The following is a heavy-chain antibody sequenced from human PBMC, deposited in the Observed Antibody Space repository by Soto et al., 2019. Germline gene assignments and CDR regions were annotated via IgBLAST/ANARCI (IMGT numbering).Heavy chain of an antibody. CDR2: MNPNSGNT. D-gene: IGHD2-2*01. CDR3: ARGPELGVPAATRIYYYYGMDV. V-gene: IGHV1-8*01. Sequence: GASVKVSCKASGYTFTSYDINWVRQATGQGLEWMGWMNPNSGNTGYAQKFQGRVTMTRSTSISTAYMELSSLRSEDTAVYYCARGPELGVPAATRIYYYYGMDVWGQGTTVTVSS. J-gene: IGHJ6*02. CDR1: GYTFTSYD.